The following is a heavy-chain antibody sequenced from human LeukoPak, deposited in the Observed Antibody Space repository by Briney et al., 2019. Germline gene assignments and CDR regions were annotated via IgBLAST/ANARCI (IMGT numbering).Heavy chain of an antibody. CDR2: IYYSGST. D-gene: IGHD6-19*01. CDR1: GENFSIYF. CDR3: ARDGIAVAGTGIDY. Sequence: SETLSLTCAVYGENFSIYFYSWIRQPPGKGLEWIGYIYYSGSTNYNPSLKSRVTISVDTSKNQFSLKLSSVTAADTAVYYCARDGIAVAGTGIDYWGQGTLVTVSS. J-gene: IGHJ4*02. V-gene: IGHV4-59*01.